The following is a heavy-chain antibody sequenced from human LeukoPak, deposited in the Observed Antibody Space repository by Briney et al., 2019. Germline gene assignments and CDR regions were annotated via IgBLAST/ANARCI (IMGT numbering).Heavy chain of an antibody. CDR3: ARQGLFGKPAAY. D-gene: IGHD3-10*02. CDR2: IYPDDSGT. CDR1: GYSFTNYW. J-gene: IGHJ4*02. Sequence: GESLKISCQGSGYSFTNYWIAWVRQMPGKGLEWMGIIYPDDSGTRYSPSFQGHVTISADKSISTAYLQWSSLKASDTAKYYCARQGLFGKPAAYWGQGTLVTVSS. V-gene: IGHV5-51*01.